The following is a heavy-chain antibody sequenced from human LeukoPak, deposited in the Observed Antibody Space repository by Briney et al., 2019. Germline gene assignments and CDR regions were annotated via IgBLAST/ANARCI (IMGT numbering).Heavy chain of an antibody. CDR3: ARRLAGDGLQDAFDI. J-gene: IGHJ3*02. CDR1: GYSFTSYW. CDR2: IYPGDSDT. D-gene: IGHD5-24*01. V-gene: IGHV5-51*01. Sequence: GESLKISCKGSGYSFTSYWIGWVRQMPGKGLEWMGIIYPGDSDTRYSPSFQGQVTISADKSISTAYLQWSSLKASDTAMYYCARRLAGDGLQDAFDIWGQGTMVTVSS.